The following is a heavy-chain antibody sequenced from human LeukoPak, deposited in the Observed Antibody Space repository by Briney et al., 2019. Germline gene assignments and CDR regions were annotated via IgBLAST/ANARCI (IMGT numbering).Heavy chain of an antibody. V-gene: IGHV3-30*18. D-gene: IGHD2-15*01. Sequence: GGSLRLSCAASGFTFSSYGMHWVRQAPGKGLEWVAVISYDGSNKYYADSVKGRFTISRDNSKNTLYLQMNSLRAEDTAVYYCAKVHPYDCSGGSCWGQGTMVTVSS. CDR3: AKVHPYDCSGGSC. J-gene: IGHJ3*01. CDR1: GFTFSSYG. CDR2: ISYDGSNK.